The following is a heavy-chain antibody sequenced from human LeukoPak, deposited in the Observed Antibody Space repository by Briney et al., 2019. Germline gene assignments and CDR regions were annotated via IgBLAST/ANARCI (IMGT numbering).Heavy chain of an antibody. Sequence: PGGSLRLSCAASGFTFSSYGMHWVRQAPGKGPEWVAFIRYDGSNKYYADSVKGRFTISRDNSKNKLYLQMNSLRAEDTAVYYCAKDRLLWFGELLPPYYFDYWGQGTLVTVSS. V-gene: IGHV3-30*02. CDR2: IRYDGSNK. D-gene: IGHD3-10*01. J-gene: IGHJ4*02. CDR1: GFTFSSYG. CDR3: AKDRLLWFGELLPPYYFDY.